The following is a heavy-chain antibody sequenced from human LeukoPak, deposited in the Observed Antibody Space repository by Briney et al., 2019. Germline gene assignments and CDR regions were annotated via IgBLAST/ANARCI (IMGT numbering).Heavy chain of an antibody. CDR1: GYTLIGYY. Sequence: ASVKVSCKASGYTLIGYYMHWVRQAPGQGLEWMGWINPNSDGRNYAQKFQGRVTMTRDTSISTAYMELSRLRSDDTAVYYCARLESSGYYYSFDYWGQGTLVTVSA. V-gene: IGHV1-2*02. CDR2: INPNSDGR. CDR3: ARLESSGYYYSFDY. D-gene: IGHD3-22*01. J-gene: IGHJ4*02.